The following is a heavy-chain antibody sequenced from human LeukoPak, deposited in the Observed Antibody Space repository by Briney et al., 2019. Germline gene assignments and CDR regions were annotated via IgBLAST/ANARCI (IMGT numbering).Heavy chain of an antibody. CDR1: GGSFSGYY. D-gene: IGHD3-22*01. CDR3: ARGRRRYYYDSSGYILAFDI. J-gene: IGHJ3*02. V-gene: IGHV4-34*01. CDR2: INHSGST. Sequence: KPSETLSLTCAVYGGSFSGYYWSWIRRPPGKGLEWIGEINHSGSTNYNPSLKSRVTISVDTSKNQFSLKLSSVTAADTAVYYCARGRRRYYYDSSGYILAFDIWGQGTMVTVSS.